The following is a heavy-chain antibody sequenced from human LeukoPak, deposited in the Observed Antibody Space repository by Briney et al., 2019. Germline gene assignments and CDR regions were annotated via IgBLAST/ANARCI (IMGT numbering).Heavy chain of an antibody. Sequence: SQTLSLTCAVSGGSISSGGYSWSWIRQPPGKGLEWIGYIHHSGSTYYNPSLKSRVTISVDRSKNQFSLKLSSVTAADTAVYYCARAPYYYGMDVWGQGTTVTVSS. J-gene: IGHJ6*02. CDR2: IHHSGST. CDR3: ARAPYYYGMDV. CDR1: GGSISSGGYS. V-gene: IGHV4-30-2*01.